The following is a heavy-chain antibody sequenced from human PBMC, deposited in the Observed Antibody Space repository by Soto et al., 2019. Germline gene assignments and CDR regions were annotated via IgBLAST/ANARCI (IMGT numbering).Heavy chain of an antibody. V-gene: IGHV4-59*01. CDR1: GGSISSYY. Sequence: ETLSLTCTVSGGSISSYYWSWIRQTPGKGLEWIGYIYYTGSTNYNPSLKSRVSFSVDTSKNQFSLKLSSFTSADTAVDCCARSYSSSGTRYYFDYWGQGTLVT. CDR3: ARSYSSSGTRYYFDY. CDR2: IYYTGST. J-gene: IGHJ4*02. D-gene: IGHD2-2*01.